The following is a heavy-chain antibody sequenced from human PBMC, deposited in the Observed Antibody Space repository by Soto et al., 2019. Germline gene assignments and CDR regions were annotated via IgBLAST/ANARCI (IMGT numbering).Heavy chain of an antibody. CDR1: LGTFSSYA. V-gene: IGHV1-69*01. CDR3: ARDLIVVVQADMENYGMDV. D-gene: IGHD2-2*01. J-gene: IGHJ6*02. Sequence: SVXVSFKSSLGTFSSYASIVLRQAPGQGLEWMGGIIPIFGTANYAQKFQGRVTITADESTSTAYMELSRLRSEDTAVYYCARDLIVVVQADMENYGMDVWGQGTTVTVSS. CDR2: IIPIFGTA.